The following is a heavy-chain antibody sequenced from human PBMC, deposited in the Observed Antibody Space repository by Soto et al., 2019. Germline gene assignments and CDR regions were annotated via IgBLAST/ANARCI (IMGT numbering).Heavy chain of an antibody. CDR3: AREREGGNYDYVWGSYRSNAMDV. CDR2: INAGNGNT. V-gene: IGHV1-3*01. CDR1: GYTFTNYS. J-gene: IGHJ6*02. Sequence: QVQLEQSGAEVKKPGASVKVSCKASGYTFTNYSMHWVRQAPGQRLEWMGWINAGNGNTKYSQKFQGRVTITRDTSASTAYMELSSLRSEDTAVYYCAREREGGNYDYVWGSYRSNAMDVWGQGTTVTVSS. D-gene: IGHD3-16*02.